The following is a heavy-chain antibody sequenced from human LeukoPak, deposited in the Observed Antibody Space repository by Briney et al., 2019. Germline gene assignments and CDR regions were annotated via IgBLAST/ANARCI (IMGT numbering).Heavy chain of an antibody. D-gene: IGHD3-10*01. Sequence: GESLKISCKSSGYSFSKFWIGWVRQMPGKGLEWMGIIYPGDSDIRYSPSFKGQVTTSVDKSINTAFLQWSSLKASDTAMYYCARHYHGAFLDYWGQGTLVTVSS. CDR1: GYSFSKFW. J-gene: IGHJ4*02. CDR2: IYPGDSDI. V-gene: IGHV5-51*01. CDR3: ARHYHGAFLDY.